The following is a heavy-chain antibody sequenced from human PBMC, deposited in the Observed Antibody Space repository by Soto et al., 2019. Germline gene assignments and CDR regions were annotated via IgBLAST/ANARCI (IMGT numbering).Heavy chain of an antibody. V-gene: IGHV4-4*07. D-gene: IGHD2-8*01. Sequence: KGSETPSLTCTVNGVTRGGYYWTWVRQAAGGGLEWIGRIYSSGSTNYNPSLKTRVTISLDTSMNHFSLRLSSFTAADTAVYYCARGKRLYDCFEPSDQGPLVPVS. CDR1: GVTRGGYY. J-gene: IGHJ5*02. CDR3: ARGKRLYDCFEP. CDR2: IYSSGST.